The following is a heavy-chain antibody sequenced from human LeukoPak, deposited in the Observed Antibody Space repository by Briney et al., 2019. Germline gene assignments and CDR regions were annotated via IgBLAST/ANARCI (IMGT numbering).Heavy chain of an antibody. CDR1: GLTLTNAW. Sequence: GCALRVSCPASGLTLTNAWMNLVRQDPGKGLEWVGRIASKTDAGTTDYAAPVKGRFTISRDDSKNTLFLQMNSLKTEDTAVYYCTTGIRGDCGQGTLVTVSS. CDR2: IASKTDAGTT. J-gene: IGHJ4*02. CDR3: TTGIRGD. V-gene: IGHV3-15*04.